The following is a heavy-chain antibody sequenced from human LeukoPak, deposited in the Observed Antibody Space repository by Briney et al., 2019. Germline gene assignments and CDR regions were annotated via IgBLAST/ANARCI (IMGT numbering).Heavy chain of an antibody. Sequence: PSETLSLTCTVSGGSISSGSYYWSWIRQPAGKGLEWIGRIYTSGSTNYNPSLKSRVTISVDTSKNQFSLKLTSVTAADTAVYYCARDSGGATGYYYYYYMDVWGKGTTVTVSS. V-gene: IGHV4-61*02. J-gene: IGHJ6*03. CDR2: IYTSGST. CDR1: GGSISSGSYY. CDR3: ARDSGGATGYYYYYYMDV. D-gene: IGHD1-26*01.